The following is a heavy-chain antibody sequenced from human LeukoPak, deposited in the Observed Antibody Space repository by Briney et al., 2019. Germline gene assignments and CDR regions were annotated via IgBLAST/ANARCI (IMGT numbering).Heavy chain of an antibody. Sequence: SETLSLTCTVSGSSISSYYWSWIRQPPGKGLEWIGYIYYSGSTNYNPSLKSRVTISVDTSKNQFSLKLSSVTAADTAVYYCARDLWCRDGYNSPYYYGMDVWGQGTTVTVSS. D-gene: IGHD5-24*01. J-gene: IGHJ6*02. CDR2: IYYSGST. V-gene: IGHV4-59*01. CDR1: GSSISSYY. CDR3: ARDLWCRDGYNSPYYYGMDV.